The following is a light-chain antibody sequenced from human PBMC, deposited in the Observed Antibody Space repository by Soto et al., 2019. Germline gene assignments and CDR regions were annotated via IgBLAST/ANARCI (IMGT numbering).Light chain of an antibody. CDR3: QKYNTVPRT. J-gene: IGKJ1*01. CDR1: QGISHF. V-gene: IGKV1-27*01. Sequence: DIQMTQSQSSLSASVGDRVTITCRASQGISHFLAWYQQKPGKVPKLLIYAASILQSGVPPRFSGSGSGTDFTLTINSLQPEDVATYYCQKYNTVPRTFGQGTKVDIK. CDR2: AAS.